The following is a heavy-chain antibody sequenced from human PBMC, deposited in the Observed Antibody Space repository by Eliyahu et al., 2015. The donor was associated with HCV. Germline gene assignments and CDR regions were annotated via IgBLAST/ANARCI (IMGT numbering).Heavy chain of an antibody. V-gene: IGHV3-15*01. D-gene: IGHD3-10*01. CDR1: GFXFXKAW. J-gene: IGHJ6*03. Sequence: EVQLVESGGGLVKPGGSLRLXCXXSGFXFXKAWMSWVRQAPGKGLEWIGRIKSKTDGGTTDYAAPVKGRFTISRDDSKRTLYLQMNSLKTEDTAVYYCTTGAPGGFDYYLDVWGQGTTVTVSS. CDR3: TTGAPGGFDYYLDV. CDR2: IKSKTDGGTT.